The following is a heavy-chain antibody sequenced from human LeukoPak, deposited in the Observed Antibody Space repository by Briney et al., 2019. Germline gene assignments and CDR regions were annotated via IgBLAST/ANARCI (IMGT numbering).Heavy chain of an antibody. CDR3: ARVRVWRLGDRRCYFDY. CDR2: IYYSGST. D-gene: IGHD2-21*01. CDR1: GGSISSGDYY. J-gene: IGHJ4*02. V-gene: IGHV4-30-4*01. Sequence: SETLSLTCTVSGGSISSGDYYWSWIRQPPGKGLEWIGYIYYSGSTYYNPSLKSRVTISVDTSKNQFSLKLSSVTAADTAVYYCARVRVWRLGDRRCYFDYWGQGTLVTVSS.